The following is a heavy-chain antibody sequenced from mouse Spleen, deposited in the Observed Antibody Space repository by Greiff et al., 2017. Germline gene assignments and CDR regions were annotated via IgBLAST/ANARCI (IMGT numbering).Heavy chain of an antibody. D-gene: IGHD2-1*01. CDR3: TRAYGNYGFAY. CDR2: IYPGNSDT. Sequence: EVQLQQPGAELVKPGASVKLSCKTSGYTFTSYWMHWVKQRPGQGLEWIGAIYPGNSDTSYNQKFKGKAKLTAVTSASTAYMELSSLTNEDSAVYYCTRAYGNYGFAYWGQGTLVTVSA. CDR1: GYTFTSYW. J-gene: IGHJ3*01. V-gene: IGHV1-5*01.